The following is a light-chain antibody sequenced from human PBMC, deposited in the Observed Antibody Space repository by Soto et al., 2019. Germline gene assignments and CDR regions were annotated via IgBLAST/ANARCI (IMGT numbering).Light chain of an antibody. Sequence: EIVSTQSPATLSLSPGERATLSCRASQSVSSYLAWYQQKPGQAPRLLIYDASNRATGIPARFSGSGSGTDFTLTISSLEPEDFAVYYCQQRSNWPPVYTFGQGTKVDIK. V-gene: IGKV3-11*01. J-gene: IGKJ2*01. CDR1: QSVSSY. CDR3: QQRSNWPPVYT. CDR2: DAS.